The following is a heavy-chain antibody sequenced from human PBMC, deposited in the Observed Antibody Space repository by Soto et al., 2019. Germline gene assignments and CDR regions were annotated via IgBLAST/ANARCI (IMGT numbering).Heavy chain of an antibody. J-gene: IGHJ4*02. D-gene: IGHD3-22*01. CDR1: GGSISSGGYS. Sequence: SETLSLTCAVSGGSISSGGYSWSWIRQPPGKGLEWIGYIYHSGSTYYNPSLKSRVTISVDRSKNQFSLKLSSVTAADTAVYYCARGNDSSGSFDYWGQGTLVTVSS. CDR3: ARGNDSSGSFDY. CDR2: IYHSGST. V-gene: IGHV4-30-2*01.